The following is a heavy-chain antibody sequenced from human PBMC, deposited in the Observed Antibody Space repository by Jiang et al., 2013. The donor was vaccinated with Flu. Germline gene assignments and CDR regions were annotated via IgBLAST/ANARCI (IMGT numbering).Heavy chain of an antibody. CDR3: ARNAPNSGRWN. Sequence: GPGLVKPSETLSLTCTVSGDSISSYFWSWIRQPAGKGLEWIGRIQTSGSTDYNPSLKSRVTMSVDPSKNLFSLKLSSVTAADTAVYYCARNAPNSGRWNWGQGTLVTVSS. D-gene: IGHD6-19*01. CDR2: IQTSGST. V-gene: IGHV4-4*07. J-gene: IGHJ4*02. CDR1: GDSISSYF.